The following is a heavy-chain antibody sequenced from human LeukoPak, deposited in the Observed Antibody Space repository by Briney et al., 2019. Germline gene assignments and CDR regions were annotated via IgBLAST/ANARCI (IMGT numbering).Heavy chain of an antibody. D-gene: IGHD1-26*01. J-gene: IGHJ4*02. CDR3: ARGSGSYYY. CDR2: ISSSSSTI. CDR1: GFTFSSYS. V-gene: IGHV3-48*04. Sequence: GGSLRLSCAASGFTFSSYSMNWVRQAPGKGLEWVSYISSSSSTIYYADSVKGRFTISRDNAKNSLYLQMNSLRAEDTAVYYCARGSGSYYYWGQGTLVTVSS.